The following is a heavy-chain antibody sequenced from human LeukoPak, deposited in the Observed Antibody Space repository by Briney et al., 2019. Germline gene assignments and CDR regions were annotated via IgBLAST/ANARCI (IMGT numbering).Heavy chain of an antibody. Sequence: GGSLRLSCAASGFTFSSYCMNWVRQAPGKGLEWVANIKEDGSEKYNVDSVKGRFTISRDNAKNSLYLQMKSLRAEDTAVYYCARERGWLPFDYWGQGTLVTVSS. V-gene: IGHV3-7*04. CDR3: ARERGWLPFDY. CDR2: IKEDGSEK. J-gene: IGHJ4*02. CDR1: GFTFSSYC. D-gene: IGHD5-12*01.